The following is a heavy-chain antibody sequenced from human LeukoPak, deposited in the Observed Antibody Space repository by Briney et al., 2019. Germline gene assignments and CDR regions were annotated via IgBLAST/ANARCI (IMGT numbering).Heavy chain of an antibody. Sequence: SVKVSCKASGGTFSRYAISWVRQAPGQGLEWMGGIIPIFGTANYAQKFQGRVTITADGSTSTAYMELSSLRSEDTAVYYCARSDSGSYSYYFDYWGQGTLVTVSS. CDR1: GGTFSRYA. V-gene: IGHV1-69*13. D-gene: IGHD1-26*01. CDR3: ARSDSGSYSYYFDY. J-gene: IGHJ4*02. CDR2: IIPIFGTA.